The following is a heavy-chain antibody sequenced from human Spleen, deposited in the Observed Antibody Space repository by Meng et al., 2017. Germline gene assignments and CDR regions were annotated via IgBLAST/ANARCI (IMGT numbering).Heavy chain of an antibody. CDR3: ARYHLYRQVDYYFDY. CDR1: GYTLIELS. CDR2: IIPIFGTA. Sequence: SVKVFCKISGYTLIELSMHWVRQAPGKGLEWMGGIIPIFGTANYAQKFQGRVTITADKSTSTAYMELSSLRSEDTAVYYCARYHLYRQVDYYFDYWGQGTLVTVSS. V-gene: IGHV1-69*06. D-gene: IGHD1-26*01. J-gene: IGHJ4*02.